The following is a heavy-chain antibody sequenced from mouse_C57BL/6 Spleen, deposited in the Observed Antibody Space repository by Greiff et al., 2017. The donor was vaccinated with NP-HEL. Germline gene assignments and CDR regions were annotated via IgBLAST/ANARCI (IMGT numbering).Heavy chain of an antibody. D-gene: IGHD1-1*01. V-gene: IGHV1-82*01. J-gene: IGHJ2*01. CDR2: IYPGAGDT. Sequence: VQLQESGPELVKPGASVKISCKASGYAFSSSWMNWVKQRPGKGLAWIGRIYPGAGDTNYNGKFKGKATLTADKSSSTAYMQLSSLTSDDSAVYFCARGDYGSSFDYWGQGTTLTVSS. CDR3: ARGDYGSSFDY. CDR1: GYAFSSSW.